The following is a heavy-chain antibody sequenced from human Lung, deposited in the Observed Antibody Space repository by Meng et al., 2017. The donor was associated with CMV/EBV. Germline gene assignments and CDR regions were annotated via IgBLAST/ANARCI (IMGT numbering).Heavy chain of an antibody. CDR2: IKSGGRT. Sequence: GEXXKISCAASGFTFSDAWMTWVRQPPGKGLEWLGRIKSGGRTYYADSVKGRFTISRDNSKNTLYLQMNSLRAEDTAMYYCAKYPQTYPYSSSSWVQGTLVTVSS. J-gene: IGHJ4*02. CDR3: AKYPQTYPYSSSS. CDR1: GFTFSDAW. V-gene: IGHV3-53*01. D-gene: IGHD6-13*01.